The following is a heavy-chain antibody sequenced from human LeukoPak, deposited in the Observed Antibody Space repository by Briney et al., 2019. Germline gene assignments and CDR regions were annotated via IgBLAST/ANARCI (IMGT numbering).Heavy chain of an antibody. D-gene: IGHD4-17*01. CDR2: IYSGGKT. CDR1: GFTISSNY. J-gene: IGHJ4*02. Sequence: PGGSLRLSCAASGFTISSNYMSWVRQAPGKGLEWVSIIYSGGKTFYAGSVKGRFTISRDNSKNTLYLQMNSLRAEDTAVYYCARATHDFGDYNDYWGQGTLVTVSS. V-gene: IGHV3-53*01. CDR3: ARATHDFGDYNDY.